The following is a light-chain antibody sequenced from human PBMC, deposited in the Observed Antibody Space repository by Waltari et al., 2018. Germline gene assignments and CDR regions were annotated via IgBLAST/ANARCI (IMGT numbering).Light chain of an antibody. V-gene: IGKV3-20*01. J-gene: IGKJ1*01. CDR3: QKYVNLPAT. CDR1: QSVAKY. Sequence: EIVLTQSPGSLSLSPGERATLSCKASQSVAKYLAWYQQKPGQAPRLLIYHASIRATGIPDRVRGSGYGTDFSLTISRLEPEDFAVYFCQKYVNLPATFGQGTTVEV. CDR2: HAS.